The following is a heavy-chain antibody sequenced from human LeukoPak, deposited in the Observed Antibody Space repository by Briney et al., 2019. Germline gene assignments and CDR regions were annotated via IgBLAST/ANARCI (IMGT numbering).Heavy chain of an antibody. J-gene: IGHJ5*02. CDR1: GGSFSGYC. CDR3: AREYTMVRGVIITGWFDP. D-gene: IGHD3-10*01. V-gene: IGHV4-34*01. Sequence: NPSETLSLTCAVYGGSFSGYCWSWIRQPPGKGLEWIGEINHSGSTNYNPSLKSRVTISVDTSKNQFSLKLSSVTAADTAVYYCAREYTMVRGVIITGWFDPWGQGTLVTVSS. CDR2: INHSGST.